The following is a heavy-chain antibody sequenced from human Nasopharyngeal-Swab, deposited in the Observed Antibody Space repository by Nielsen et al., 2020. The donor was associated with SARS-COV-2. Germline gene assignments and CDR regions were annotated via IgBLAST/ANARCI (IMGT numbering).Heavy chain of an antibody. D-gene: IGHD6-13*01. CDR1: GFTFSSYA. V-gene: IGHV3-30-3*01. CDR2: ISYDGSNK. J-gene: IGHJ3*02. Sequence: GESLKISCAASGFTFSSYAMHWVRQAPGKGLEWVAVISYDGSNKCYADSVKGRFTISRDNSKNTLYLQMNSLRAEDTAVYYCGASSRAFDIWGQGTMVTVSS. CDR3: GASSRAFDI.